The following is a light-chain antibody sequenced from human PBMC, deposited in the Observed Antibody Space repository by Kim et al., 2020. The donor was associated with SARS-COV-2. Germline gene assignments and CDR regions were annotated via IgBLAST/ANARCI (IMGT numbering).Light chain of an antibody. CDR3: QQYGSARWT. Sequence: EIVLTQSPATLSLSPGERATLSCWASQGVSSNYLAWYQQKPGPAPRLLIYGASSRATVLPERFSGSGSGTHFTLTISILGPEDFAVYYCQQYGSARWTLGQGTKVEIK. J-gene: IGKJ1*01. V-gene: IGKV3-20*01. CDR2: GAS. CDR1: QGVSSNY.